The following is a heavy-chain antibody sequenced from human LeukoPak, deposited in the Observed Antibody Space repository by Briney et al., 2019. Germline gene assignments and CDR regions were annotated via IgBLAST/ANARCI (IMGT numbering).Heavy chain of an antibody. V-gene: IGHV3-23*01. CDR3: ATTRPSSYYDILTGYYPPTIDY. CDR2: ISGSGDST. J-gene: IGHJ4*02. D-gene: IGHD3-9*01. Sequence: GGSLRLSCAASGFTFSNYAMRWVRQAPGKGLEWVSGISGSGDSTYYADSVKGRFTISRDNSKNTLYLQMNSLRAEDTAVYYCATTRPSSYYDILTGYYPPTIDYWGQGTLVTVSS. CDR1: GFTFSNYA.